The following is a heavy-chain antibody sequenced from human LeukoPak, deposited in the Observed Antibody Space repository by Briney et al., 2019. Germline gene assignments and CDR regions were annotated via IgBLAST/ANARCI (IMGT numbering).Heavy chain of an antibody. D-gene: IGHD3-16*01. CDR1: GYTFTSYG. Sequence: ASVKVSCKASGYTFTSYGISWVRQALGQGLEWMGWISAYNGNTNYAQKLQGRVTMTTDTSTSTAYMELRSLRSDDTAVYYCARGEWGYVTGPLDYWGQGTLVTVSS. J-gene: IGHJ4*02. V-gene: IGHV1-18*01. CDR3: ARGEWGYVTGPLDY. CDR2: ISAYNGNT.